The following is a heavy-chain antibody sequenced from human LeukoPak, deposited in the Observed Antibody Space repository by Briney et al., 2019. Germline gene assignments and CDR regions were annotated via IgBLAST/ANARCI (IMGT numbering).Heavy chain of an antibody. J-gene: IGHJ4*02. V-gene: IGHV3-21*01. CDR2: ISSSSSYI. D-gene: IGHD6-19*01. Sequence: GGSLRLSCAASGFTFSSYSMNWVRQAPGKGLEWVSSISSSSSYIYYADSVKGRFTISRDNAKNSLYLQMSSLRAEDTAVYYCARVAVAAYFDYWGQGTLVTVSS. CDR3: ARVAVAAYFDY. CDR1: GFTFSSYS.